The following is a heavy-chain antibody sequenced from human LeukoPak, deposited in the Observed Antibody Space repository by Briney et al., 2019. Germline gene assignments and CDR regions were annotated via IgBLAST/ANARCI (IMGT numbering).Heavy chain of an antibody. CDR3: ARSALSGTQSWFDP. D-gene: IGHD1-26*01. CDR2: IIPIFGTA. CDR1: GGTFSSYA. V-gene: IGHV1-69*01. J-gene: IGHJ5*02. Sequence: GASVKVSCKASGGTFSSYAISWVRQAPGQGLEWMGGIIPIFGTANYAQKFQGRVTITADESTSTAYMELSSLRSEDTAVYYCARSALSGTQSWFDPWGQGTLVTVSS.